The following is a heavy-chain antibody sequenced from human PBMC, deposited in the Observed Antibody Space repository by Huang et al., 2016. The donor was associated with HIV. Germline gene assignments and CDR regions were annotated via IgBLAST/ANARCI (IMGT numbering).Heavy chain of an antibody. CDR1: GGSFRNFA. V-gene: IGHV1-69*01. D-gene: IGHD3-22*01. CDR3: ATVDYYDTSGPQRGYFDN. CDR2: ISPTLGTA. J-gene: IGHJ4*02. Sequence: QVQLVQSGAEVKKPGSSVKVSCKASGGSFRNFAIGWVRQAPGQGLEWMGGISPTLGTANYAQKVQGRVTIIADESTSTAYMELSSLRSEDTAVYYCATVDYYDTSGPQRGYFDNWGQGTLVTVSS.